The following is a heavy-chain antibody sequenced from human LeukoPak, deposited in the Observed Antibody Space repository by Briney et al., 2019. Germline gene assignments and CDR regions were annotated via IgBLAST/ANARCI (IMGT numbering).Heavy chain of an antibody. CDR3: AMAWFGELLIFVGLDY. Sequence: ASVKVSCKASGYTFTTYAMHWVRQAPGQRLEWMGWINAGNGNTKYSQKFQGRVTITRDTSASTAYMDLSSLRSEDTAVYYCAMAWFGELLIFVGLDYWGQGTLVTVSS. CDR2: INAGNGNT. J-gene: IGHJ4*02. D-gene: IGHD3-10*01. CDR1: GYTFTTYA. V-gene: IGHV1-3*01.